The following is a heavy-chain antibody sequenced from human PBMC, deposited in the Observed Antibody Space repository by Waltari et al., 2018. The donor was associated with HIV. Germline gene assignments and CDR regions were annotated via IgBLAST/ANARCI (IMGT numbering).Heavy chain of an antibody. D-gene: IGHD3-10*01. Sequence: QVQLQQSGPGLVKPSENLSLTCTVPGYSINSGYYWGWIRQPPGKGLEWISIIYHSGSTYENPSLKGRVTTSVDTSKNQYSLSLTSVTAADTAVYYCAGGPSGSYFYWGQGTLVTVSS. CDR3: AGGPSGSYFY. CDR2: IYHSGST. V-gene: IGHV4-38-2*02. CDR1: GYSINSGYY. J-gene: IGHJ4*01.